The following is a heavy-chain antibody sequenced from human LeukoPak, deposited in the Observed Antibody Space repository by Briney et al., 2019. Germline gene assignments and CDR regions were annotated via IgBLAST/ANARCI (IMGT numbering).Heavy chain of an antibody. J-gene: IGHJ4*02. V-gene: IGHV3-23*01. CDR1: KFTFMNYA. CDR3: AKRGEVSTYYYFES. D-gene: IGHD2/OR15-2a*01. CDR2: IGSAGGSI. Sequence: GGSLRLSCTASKFTFMNYAMHWVRQAPGKGLEWLSTIGSAGGSIFYADSVKGRFTISRDNPKSTLFLQMDSLRVEDTALYYCAKRGEVSTYYYFESWGQGALVTVSS.